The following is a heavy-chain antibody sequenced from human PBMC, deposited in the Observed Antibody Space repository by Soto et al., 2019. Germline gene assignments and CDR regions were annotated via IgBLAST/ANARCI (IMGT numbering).Heavy chain of an antibody. Sequence: SGPTLVNPTQTLTLTCTFSGFSLSTSGVGVGWIRQPPGKALEWLALIYWNDDKRYSPSLKSRLTITKDTSKNQVVLTMTNMDPVDTATYYCAHTAIVVVVAATNLLLDYWGQGTLVTVSS. D-gene: IGHD2-15*01. CDR3: AHTAIVVVVAATNLLLDY. CDR1: GFSLSTSGVG. J-gene: IGHJ4*02. CDR2: IYWNDDK. V-gene: IGHV2-5*01.